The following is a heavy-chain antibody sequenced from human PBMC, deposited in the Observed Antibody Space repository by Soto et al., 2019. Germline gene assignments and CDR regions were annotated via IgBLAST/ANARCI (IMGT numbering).Heavy chain of an antibody. Sequence: PGGSLRLSCAASGFTFSSYGMHWVRQSPGKGLEWVAVISYDGSNKYYADSVKGRFTLSRDNSKNTLYLQMNSLRAEDTAVYYCAKDSAPRFAAFDIWGQGTMVTVSS. CDR2: ISYDGSNK. CDR3: AKDSAPRFAAFDI. CDR1: GFTFSSYG. J-gene: IGHJ3*02. V-gene: IGHV3-30*18.